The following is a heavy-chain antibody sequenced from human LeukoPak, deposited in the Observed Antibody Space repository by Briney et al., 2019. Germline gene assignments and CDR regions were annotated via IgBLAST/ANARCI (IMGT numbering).Heavy chain of an antibody. CDR1: GFTFSSYG. CDR2: IWFDGGNK. J-gene: IGHJ3*02. V-gene: IGHV3-33*01. CDR3: ARDFNDAFDI. Sequence: GRSLRLSCAASGFTFSSYGMYWVRQAPGKGLEWVAVIWFDGGNKYFADSVKGRFTISRDNAKNSLYLQMNSLRAEDTAVYYCARDFNDAFDIWGQGTMVTVSS.